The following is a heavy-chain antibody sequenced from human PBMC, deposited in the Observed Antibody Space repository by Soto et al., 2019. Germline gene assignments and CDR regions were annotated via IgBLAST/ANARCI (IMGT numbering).Heavy chain of an antibody. V-gene: IGHV3-23*01. Sequence: PGGSLRLSCAASGFTFSTYAMTWVRQAPGRGLEWVSTILHDETPFYTDSVKGRSTISRDNVRGTLYLQMNGLRVEDAALYFCAKDLFPTSGQRFFFESWGQGSLVTVSS. D-gene: IGHD2-21*01. J-gene: IGHJ4*02. CDR1: GFTFSTYA. CDR2: ILHDETP. CDR3: AKDLFPTSGQRFFFES.